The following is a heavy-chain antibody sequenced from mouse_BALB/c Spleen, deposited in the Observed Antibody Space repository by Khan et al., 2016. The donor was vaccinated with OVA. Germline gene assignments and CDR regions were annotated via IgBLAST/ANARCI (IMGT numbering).Heavy chain of an antibody. D-gene: IGHD1-1*01. V-gene: IGHV3-2*02. CDR2: ITYSGST. Sequence: EVQLQESGPGLVKPSQSLSLTCTVTGYSITSDYSWNWIRQFPGNKLEWMSYITYSGSTGYNPSLKSRISITRDTSKNQFFLQLNSLTTGDTATYYCARDYGSSYLFFDYWGQGTTLTVSS. CDR1: GYSITSDYS. J-gene: IGHJ2*01. CDR3: ARDYGSSYLFFDY.